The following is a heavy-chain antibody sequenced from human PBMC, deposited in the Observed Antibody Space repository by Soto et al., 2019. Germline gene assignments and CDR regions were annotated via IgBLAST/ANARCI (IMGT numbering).Heavy chain of an antibody. CDR3: AKDASSGITSFDL. D-gene: IGHD3-3*01. V-gene: IGHV3-23*01. CDR1: GFTFSSYA. CDR2: VSGSAGST. Sequence: EVQLLESGGGLVQPGGSLRLSCAASGFTFSSYAMSWVRQAPGKGLEWVSVVSGSAGSTYYADSVRGRFTISRDNSENTLYLQMNSLRAEDTAVYYCAKDASSGITSFDLWGRGTLVTVSS. J-gene: IGHJ2*01.